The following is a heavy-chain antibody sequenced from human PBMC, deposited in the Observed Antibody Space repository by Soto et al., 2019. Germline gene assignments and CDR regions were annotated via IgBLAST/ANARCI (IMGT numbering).Heavy chain of an antibody. D-gene: IGHD3-9*01. CDR3: ARKGILTGYYPIYGMDV. CDR2: IWYDGSNK. J-gene: IGHJ6*02. CDR1: GFTFSSYG. V-gene: IGHV3-33*01. Sequence: GGSLRLSCAASGFTFSSYGMHWVRQAPGKGLEWVAVIWYDGSNKYYADSVKGRFTISRDNSKNTLYLQMNSLRAEDTAVYYCARKGILTGYYPIYGMDVWGQGTTVTVSS.